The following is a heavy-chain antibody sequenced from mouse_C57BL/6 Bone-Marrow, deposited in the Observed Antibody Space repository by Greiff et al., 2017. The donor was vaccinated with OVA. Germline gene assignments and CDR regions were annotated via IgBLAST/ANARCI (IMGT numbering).Heavy chain of an antibody. CDR3: ARGIYYDYDVRAMDY. D-gene: IGHD2-4*01. CDR2: IYPSDSET. Sequence: VQLQQPGAELVRPGSSVKLSCKASGYTFTSYWMDWVKQRPGQGLEWIGNIYPSDSETHYNQKFKDKATLTVDKSSSTAYMQLSSLTSEDSAVYYCARGIYYDYDVRAMDYWGQGTSVTVSS. J-gene: IGHJ4*01. CDR1: GYTFTSYW. V-gene: IGHV1-61*01.